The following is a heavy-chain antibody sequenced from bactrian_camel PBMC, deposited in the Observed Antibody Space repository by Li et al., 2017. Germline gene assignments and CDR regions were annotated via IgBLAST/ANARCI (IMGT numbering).Heavy chain of an antibody. D-gene: IGHD6*01. V-gene: IGHV3S40*01. Sequence: DVQLVESGGGSVQAGGSLRLSCLVPGYTGRRIAWFRQAAGMEREPVAALNSGRAGSPWYADSVKGRFTISRDYANNTVPLQMNALIAEDTATYYCAGRPMVAGAVYGMDYWGKGTQVTVS. J-gene: IGHJ7*01. CDR1: GYTGRR. CDR2: LNSGRAGSP.